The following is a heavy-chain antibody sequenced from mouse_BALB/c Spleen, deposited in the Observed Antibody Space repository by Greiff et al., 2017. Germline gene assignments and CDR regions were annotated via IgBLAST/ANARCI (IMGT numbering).Heavy chain of an antibody. V-gene: IGHV5-6-5*01. CDR3: ARGGVITTVVAKHYFDY. J-gene: IGHJ2*01. D-gene: IGHD1-1*01. CDR2: ISSGGST. CDR1: GFTFSSYA. Sequence: EVHLVESGGGLVKPGGSLKLSCAASGFTFSSYAMSWVRQTPEKRLEWVASISSGGSTYYPDSVKGRFTISRDNARNILYLQMSSLRSEDTAMYYCARGGVITTVVAKHYFDYWGQGTTLTVSS.